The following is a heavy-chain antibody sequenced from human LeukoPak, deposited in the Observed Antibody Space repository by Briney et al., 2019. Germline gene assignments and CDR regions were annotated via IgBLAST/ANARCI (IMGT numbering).Heavy chain of an antibody. CDR1: GFNFENYA. Sequence: QSGGSLRLSCAASGFNFENYAMNWVRQAPGKGLEWVSAISGSGGSTYYADSVKGRFTISRDNSKNTLYLQMNSLRAEDTAVYYCAKSIKWQQLVTQTYYYYMDVWGKGTTVTVSS. CDR3: AKSIKWQQLVTQTYYYYMDV. J-gene: IGHJ6*03. V-gene: IGHV3-23*01. CDR2: ISGSGGST. D-gene: IGHD6-13*01.